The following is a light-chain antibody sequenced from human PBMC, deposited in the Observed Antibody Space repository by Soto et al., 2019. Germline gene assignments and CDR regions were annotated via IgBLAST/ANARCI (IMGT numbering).Light chain of an antibody. J-gene: IGLJ2*01. V-gene: IGLV2-14*01. Sequence: QSALTQPASVSGSPGQSITISCTGTSSDVRGYNFVSWYQQHPGKAPKLMIYEVTDRPSGVSNRFSGSKSGSTASLTISGLQAEDEADYYCSSYTSRNTLAFGGGTKLTVL. CDR1: SSDVRGYNF. CDR3: SSYTSRNTLA. CDR2: EVT.